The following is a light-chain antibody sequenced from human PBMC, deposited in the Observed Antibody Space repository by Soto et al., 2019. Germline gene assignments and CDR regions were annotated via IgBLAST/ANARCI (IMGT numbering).Light chain of an antibody. CDR2: DVV. CDR3: ISYTPSSTWV. J-gene: IGLJ3*02. Sequence: QSVLTQPASVSGSPGQSITISCTGASSDVGGYNYVSWYQQHPGKAPKLIIYDVVSRPSGVSNRFSGSKSGNTASLTISGLQAEDEADYYCISYTPSSTWVFGGGTKLTVL. V-gene: IGLV2-14*01. CDR1: SSDVGGYNY.